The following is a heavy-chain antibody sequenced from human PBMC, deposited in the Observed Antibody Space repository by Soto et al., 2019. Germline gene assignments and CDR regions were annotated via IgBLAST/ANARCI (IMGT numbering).Heavy chain of an antibody. CDR2: IYYSGST. CDR1: GGSVSSGSYY. CDR3: ARDYWASSAAFDI. J-gene: IGHJ3*02. Sequence: QVQLQESGPGLVKPSETLSLTCTVSGGSVSSGSYYWSWIRQPPGTGLEWIGYIYYSGSTNDNPSLRSRVTISVDPSKNQFSLKLSSVTAADTAVYYCARDYWASSAAFDIWGQGTMVTVSS. V-gene: IGHV4-61*01. D-gene: IGHD2-15*01.